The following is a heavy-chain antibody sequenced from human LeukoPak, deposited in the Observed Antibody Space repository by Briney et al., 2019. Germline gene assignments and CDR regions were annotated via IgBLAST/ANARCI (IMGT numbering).Heavy chain of an antibody. J-gene: IGHJ4*02. Sequence: PGGSLRLSCAASGFTFSSYSMNWVRQAPGKGLEWVSYISSSSSTIYYADSVKGRFTISRDNAKNSLYLQMNSLRAEDTAVYYCARDLIHRSGEADYWGQGTLVTVSS. CDR1: GFTFSSYS. CDR2: ISSSSSTI. D-gene: IGHD3-22*01. V-gene: IGHV3-48*01. CDR3: ARDLIHRSGEADY.